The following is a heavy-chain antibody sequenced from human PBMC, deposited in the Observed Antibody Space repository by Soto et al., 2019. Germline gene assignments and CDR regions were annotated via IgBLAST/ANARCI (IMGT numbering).Heavy chain of an antibody. Sequence: QVQMVQSGAEVKKPGASVKVSCRASGYSFTSYDVNWVRQATGQGLEWMGWMNTNNGNTAFAQKFQGRVTMTRDTPISTAYRELSGLRSEDTAVYYCARYPYTSYCSDGSCSYDAFDIWGQGTVVTVSS. CDR3: ARYPYTSYCSDGSCSYDAFDI. CDR1: GYSFTSYD. V-gene: IGHV1-8*01. CDR2: MNTNNGNT. D-gene: IGHD2-15*01. J-gene: IGHJ3*02.